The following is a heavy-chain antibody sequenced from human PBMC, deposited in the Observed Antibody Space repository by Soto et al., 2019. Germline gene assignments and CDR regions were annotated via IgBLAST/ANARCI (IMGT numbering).Heavy chain of an antibody. CDR3: ASWRSYSGSYCFHY. CDR1: GGTFNTYT. D-gene: IGHD1-26*01. Sequence: SVKVSCKASGGTFNTYTINWLRQAPGRGLEWVGQVVPMYDSVNYAETFQGRVKITVDKSTNTAYVELTSLRSQDTALYFCASWRSYSGSYCFHYWGQGTLVTVSS. V-gene: IGHV1-69*06. J-gene: IGHJ4*02. CDR2: VVPMYDSV.